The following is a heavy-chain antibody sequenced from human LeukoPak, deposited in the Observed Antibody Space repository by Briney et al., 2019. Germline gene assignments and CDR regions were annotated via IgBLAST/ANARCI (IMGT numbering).Heavy chain of an antibody. CDR3: ARVAAAGPGGKRYYFDY. V-gene: IGHV6-1*01. CDR1: GDSVSSNSAA. D-gene: IGHD6-13*01. CDR2: TYYRSKWYN. Sequence: SQTLSLTCAISGDSVSSNSAAWHWIRQSPSRALEWLGRTYYRSKWYNDYPVSVKSRITINPDTSTNQFSLQLNSVTPEDTAVYYCARVAAAGPGGKRYYFDYWGQGTLVTVSS. J-gene: IGHJ4*02.